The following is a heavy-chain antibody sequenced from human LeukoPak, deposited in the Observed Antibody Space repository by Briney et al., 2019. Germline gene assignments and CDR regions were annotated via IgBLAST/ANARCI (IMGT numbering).Heavy chain of an antibody. Sequence: SETLSLTCSVPGGSTSSSSYYWGWIRQPPRNGLEWIGCIYYSGSTYNNPSLKSRVTISVDTSKNQFSLKLSSVTAADTAVYYCARPRVSWYYGMDCWGQGTTVTVSS. J-gene: IGHJ6*02. V-gene: IGHV4-39*01. D-gene: IGHD5/OR15-5a*01. CDR1: GGSTSSSSYY. CDR2: IYYSGST. CDR3: ARPRVSWYYGMDC.